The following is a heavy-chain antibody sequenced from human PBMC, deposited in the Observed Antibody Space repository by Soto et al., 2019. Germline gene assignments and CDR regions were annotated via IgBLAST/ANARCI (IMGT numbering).Heavy chain of an antibody. V-gene: IGHV4-61*01. J-gene: IGHJ4*02. D-gene: IGHD6-6*01. CDR3: ARGDRDLRSRIAARPGY. CDR1: GGSVSSGSYY. CDR2: IYYSGST. Sequence: ASETLSLTCTVSGGSVSSGSYYWSWIRQPPGKGLEWIGYIYYSGSTNYNPSLKSRVTISVDTSKNQFSLKLSSVTAADTAVYYCARGDRDLRSRIAARPGYWGQGTLVTVSS.